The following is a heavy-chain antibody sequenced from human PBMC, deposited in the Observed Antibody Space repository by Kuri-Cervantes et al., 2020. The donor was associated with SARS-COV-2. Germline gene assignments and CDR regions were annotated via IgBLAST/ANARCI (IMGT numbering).Heavy chain of an antibody. V-gene: IGHV1-69*02. J-gene: IGHJ4*02. D-gene: IGHD5-12*01. CDR2: IIPILGIA. CDR3: ARASSGYDLDIDY. Sequence: GGSLRLSCKASGGTFSSYTISWVRQAPGQGLEWMGRIIPILGIANYAQKFQGRVTITADKSTSTAYMELSSLRSEDTAVYYCARASSGYDLDIDYWDQGTLVTVSS. CDR1: GGTFSSYT.